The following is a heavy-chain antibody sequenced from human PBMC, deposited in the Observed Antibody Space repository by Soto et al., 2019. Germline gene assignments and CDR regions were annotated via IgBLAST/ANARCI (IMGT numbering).Heavy chain of an antibody. Sequence: QEQLVQSGPEVKKPGSSVKVSCKDSGGLFSSFPISWVRQAPGQGIEWLGGIIPVFGTTNYAEKFQGRVTITADESTNTAYRELSSLISGDTAMYYCARSGSPYVWFNEVWGQGTLVTVYS. CDR3: ARSGSPYVWFNEV. V-gene: IGHV1-69*01. CDR1: GGLFSSFP. J-gene: IGHJ4*02. D-gene: IGHD1-26*01. CDR2: IIPVFGTT.